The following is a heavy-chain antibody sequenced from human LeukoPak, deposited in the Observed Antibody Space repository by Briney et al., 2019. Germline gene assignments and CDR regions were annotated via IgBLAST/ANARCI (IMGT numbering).Heavy chain of an antibody. CDR2: TYYRSKWYN. V-gene: IGHV6-1*01. J-gene: IGHJ3*02. D-gene: IGHD3-10*01. Sequence: QTLSLTCAISGDSVSSNSAAWNWIRQSPSRGLEWLGRTYYRSKWYNDYAVSVKSRITINPDTSENQFSLQLNSVTPEDTALYHCARGAVDGFGGAFDIWGQGTMVTVSS. CDR1: GDSVSSNSAA. CDR3: ARGAVDGFGGAFDI.